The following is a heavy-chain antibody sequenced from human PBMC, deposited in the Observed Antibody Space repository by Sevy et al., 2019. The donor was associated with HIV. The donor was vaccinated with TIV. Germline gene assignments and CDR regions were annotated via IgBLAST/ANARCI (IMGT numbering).Heavy chain of an antibody. V-gene: IGHV1-8*03. CDR1: GYLFTNYD. CDR3: ARRRSGGYGFGPPFDY. D-gene: IGHD5-18*01. CDR2: MNPGSGNT. Sequence: ASVKVSCTASGYLFTNYDINWVRQATGRGLEWMGWMNPGSGNTRYALEFQGRVTFTRDISINTAYMELNSLTSEDTAMYYCARRRSGGYGFGPPFDYWGQGTLVTVSS. J-gene: IGHJ4*02.